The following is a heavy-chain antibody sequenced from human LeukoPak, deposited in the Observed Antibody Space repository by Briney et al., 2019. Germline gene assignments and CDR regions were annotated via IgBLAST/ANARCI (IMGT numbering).Heavy chain of an antibody. CDR1: GYTFTSYG. CDR3: ARDRGAVAGTLHL. J-gene: IGHJ1*01. CDR2: ISAYNGNT. Sequence: ASVKVSCTASGYTFTSYGINWVRQAPGKGLEWMGCISAYNGNTNYAQKLQGRVTMTTDTSTSTAYMELRSLRSDYTAVYYCARDRGAVAGTLHLWGQGTLVTVSS. V-gene: IGHV1-18*01. D-gene: IGHD6-19*01.